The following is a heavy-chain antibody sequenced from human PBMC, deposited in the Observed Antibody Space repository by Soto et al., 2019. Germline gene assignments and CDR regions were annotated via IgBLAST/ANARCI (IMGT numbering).Heavy chain of an antibody. CDR1: GFTFSSYA. V-gene: IGHV3-64D*08. CDR2: ISSNGGST. D-gene: IGHD1-26*01. CDR3: VKSFGHVGATYPAFDI. J-gene: IGHJ3*02. Sequence: GSLRLSCSASGFTFSSYAMHWVRQAPGKGLEYVSAISSNGGSTYYADSVKGRFTISRDNSKNTLYLQMSSLRAEDTAVYYCVKSFGHVGATYPAFDIWGQGTMVTVSS.